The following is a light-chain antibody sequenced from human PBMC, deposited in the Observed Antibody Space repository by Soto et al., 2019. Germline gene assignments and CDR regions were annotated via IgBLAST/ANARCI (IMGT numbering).Light chain of an antibody. J-gene: IGKJ1*01. Sequence: DIQMTQSPSTLPASVGDRVTITYRASQSISNWLAWYQQKPGTAPKLLSYHASTLESGVPSRFSGSGSGTEFTLTISSLKPDDFEVYFCQQYNNWPRTFGQGTKVDIK. CDR1: QSISNW. V-gene: IGKV1-5*01. CDR3: QQYNNWPRT. CDR2: HAS.